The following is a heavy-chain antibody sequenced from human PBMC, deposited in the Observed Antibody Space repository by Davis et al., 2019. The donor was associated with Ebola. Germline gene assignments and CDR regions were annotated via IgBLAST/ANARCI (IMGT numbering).Heavy chain of an antibody. CDR2: IYYSGST. Sequence: GSLRLSCAASGFTVSSNHMSWIRQPPGKGLEWIGYIYYSGSTNYNPSLKSRVTISVDTSKNQFSLKLSSVTAADTAVYYCARVGVLRYFDWLLSRVFDYWGQGTLVTVSS. CDR1: GFTVSSNH. D-gene: IGHD3-9*01. CDR3: ARVGVLRYFDWLLSRVFDY. J-gene: IGHJ4*02. V-gene: IGHV4-59*02.